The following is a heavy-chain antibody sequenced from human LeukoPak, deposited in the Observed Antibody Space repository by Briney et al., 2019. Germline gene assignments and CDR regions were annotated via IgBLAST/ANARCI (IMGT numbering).Heavy chain of an antibody. Sequence: GGSLRLSCAASGFTFSSYAMHWVRQAPGQGLEYVSAISSNGGGTYYANSVKGRFTISRDNSKNTLYLQMGSLRAEDMAVYYCARDAGYSSSWYSISYYYGMDVWGQGTTVTVSS. V-gene: IGHV3-64*01. CDR2: ISSNGGGT. CDR3: ARDAGYSSSWYSISYYYGMDV. CDR1: GFTFSSYA. J-gene: IGHJ6*02. D-gene: IGHD6-13*01.